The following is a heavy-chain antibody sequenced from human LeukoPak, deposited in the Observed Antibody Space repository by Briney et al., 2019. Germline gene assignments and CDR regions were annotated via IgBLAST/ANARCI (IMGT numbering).Heavy chain of an antibody. D-gene: IGHD6-6*01. J-gene: IGHJ4*02. V-gene: IGHV4-34*01. CDR2: INHSGST. CDR3: ARAAYSSSSDFDY. Sequence: PSETLSLTCAVYGGSFSGYYWSWIRQPPGKGLEWIGEINHSGSTNYNPSLKSRVTISVDTSKNQFSLKLSSVTAADTAVYYCARAAYSSSSDFDYWGQGTLVTVSS. CDR1: GGSFSGYY.